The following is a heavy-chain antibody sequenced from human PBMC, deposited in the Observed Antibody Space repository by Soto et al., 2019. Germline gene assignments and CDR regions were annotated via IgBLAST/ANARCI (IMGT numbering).Heavy chain of an antibody. J-gene: IGHJ6*02. D-gene: IGHD3-10*01. CDR3: ARFRGSYGMDV. V-gene: IGHV1-69*02. CDR1: GGTFSSYT. CDR2: IIPILGIA. Sequence: QVQLVQSGAEVKKPGSSVKVSCKASGGTFSSYTISWVRQAPGQGLEWMGRIIPILGIANYAQKFQGRVTXTXXNSTSTAYMELSSVRSEDTAVYYCARFRGSYGMDVWGQGPTVTVSS.